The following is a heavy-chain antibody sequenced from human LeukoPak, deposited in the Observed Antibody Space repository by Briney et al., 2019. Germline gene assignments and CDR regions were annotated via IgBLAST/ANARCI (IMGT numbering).Heavy chain of an antibody. CDR1: GFAFRNYA. V-gene: IGHV3-23*01. Sequence: GGSLRLSCAASGFAFRNYAMSWVRQAPGKGLEWVSSLISSGDTTYYADSVKGRFTISRDNSKNTVHLQMDSLRAEDSAVYYCAKNAGYSYGLYYFDYWGQGTLVTVSS. CDR3: AKNAGYSYGLYYFDY. J-gene: IGHJ4*02. D-gene: IGHD5-18*01. CDR2: LISSGDTT.